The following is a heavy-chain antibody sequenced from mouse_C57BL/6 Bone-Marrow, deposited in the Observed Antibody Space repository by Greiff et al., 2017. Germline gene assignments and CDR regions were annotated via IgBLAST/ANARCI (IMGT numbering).Heavy chain of an antibody. J-gene: IGHJ1*03. Sequence: EVMLVESGGGLVKPGGSLKLSCAASGFTFSDYGMHWVRQAPEKGLEWVAYISSGSSTIYYADTVKGRFTISSDNAKNTLCLQMTSLRSEDTAMYYCAITTVPYWYFDVWGTGTTVTVSS. CDR2: ISSGSSTI. CDR3: AITTVPYWYFDV. CDR1: GFTFSDYG. D-gene: IGHD1-1*01. V-gene: IGHV5-17*01.